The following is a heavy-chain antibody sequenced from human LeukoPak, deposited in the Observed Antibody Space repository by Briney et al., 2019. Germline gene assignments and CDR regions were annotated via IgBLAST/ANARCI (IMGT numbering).Heavy chain of an antibody. D-gene: IGHD3-22*01. J-gene: IGHJ4*02. CDR1: GFTFSSYA. CDR2: ISYDGSNK. V-gene: IGHV3-30*01. Sequence: GGSLRLSCAASGFTFSSYAMHWVRQAPGKGLEWVAVISYDGSNKYYADSVKGRFTISRVYSKNTLYLQMNSLRAEDTAVYYCASEYYYDSSGYYPFDYWGQGTLVTVSS. CDR3: ASEYYYDSSGYYPFDY.